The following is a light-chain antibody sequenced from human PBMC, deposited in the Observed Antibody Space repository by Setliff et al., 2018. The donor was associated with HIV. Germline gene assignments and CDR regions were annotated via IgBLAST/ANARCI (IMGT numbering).Light chain of an antibody. V-gene: IGLV2-14*03. CDR2: NVN. CDR3: CSYAIGDPWI. J-gene: IGLJ2*01. CDR1: SSDVGDTES. Sequence: QSALTQPASVSGSPGQSITISCTGSSSDVGDTESVSWYHQHPGELPKLILYNVNQRPSGTSSRFSGSKSGSTASLTVSGLQTADEGTYYCCSYAIGDPWIFGGGTKVTVL.